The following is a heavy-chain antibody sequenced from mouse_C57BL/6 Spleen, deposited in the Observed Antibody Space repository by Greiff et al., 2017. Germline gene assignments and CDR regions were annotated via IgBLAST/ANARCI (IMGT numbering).Heavy chain of an antibody. J-gene: IGHJ1*03. D-gene: IGHD2-4*01. CDR2: IDPSDSYT. V-gene: IGHV1-69*01. CDR1: GYTFTSYW. CDR3: ARGVYDYGYWYFDV. Sequence: QVHVKQPGAELVMPGASVKLSCKASGYTFTSYWMHWVKQRPGQGLEWIGEIDPSDSYTNYNQKFKGKSTLTVDKSSSTAYMQLSSLTSEDSAVYYCARGVYDYGYWYFDVWGTGTTVTVSS.